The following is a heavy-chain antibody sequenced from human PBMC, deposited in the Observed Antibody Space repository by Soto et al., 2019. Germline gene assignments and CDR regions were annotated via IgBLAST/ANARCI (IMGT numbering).Heavy chain of an antibody. CDR3: ARGPGGPDGPGDY. V-gene: IGHV1-3*01. J-gene: IGHJ4*02. D-gene: IGHD2-15*01. Sequence: QFQLVQSGAEVKKPGASGKVSCKASGYTFTSYAMHWVRQAPGQRLEWMGWINAGNGNTKYSQKFQGRVTITTDTSESTASMELSSLRSEDTAVYYCARGPGGPDGPGDYWGQGTLVTVSS. CDR2: INAGNGNT. CDR1: GYTFTSYA.